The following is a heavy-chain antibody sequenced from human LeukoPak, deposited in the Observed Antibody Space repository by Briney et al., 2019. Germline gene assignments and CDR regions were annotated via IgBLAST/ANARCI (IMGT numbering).Heavy chain of an antibody. CDR3: AREPTPGPAYSSTIDF. J-gene: IGHJ4*02. V-gene: IGHV4-30-4*01. Sequence: SETLSLTCTVSGGSIDSGHYYWSWIRQSPGKGLEWIGYVYYVGRTYYNPSLKSRITISMDTSKSQFSLKMKSMTAADTAIYYCAREPTPGPAYSSTIDFWGQGTLVTVSS. D-gene: IGHD4-11*01. CDR2: VYYVGRT. CDR1: GGSIDSGHYY.